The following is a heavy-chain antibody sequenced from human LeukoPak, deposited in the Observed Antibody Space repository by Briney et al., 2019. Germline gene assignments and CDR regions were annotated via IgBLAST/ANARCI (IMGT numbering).Heavy chain of an antibody. CDR3: ARDYYDSSGYYHYPYYYYGMDV. Sequence: PSETLSLTCTVSGGSISSGTYCWTWIRQPAGKGLEWIGRIYTSGSTNYNPSLKSRVIISVDTSKNHFSLKLTSVTAADTAVYYCARDYYDSSGYYHYPYYYYGMDVWGQGTTVTVSS. J-gene: IGHJ6*02. CDR2: IYTSGST. D-gene: IGHD3-22*01. CDR1: GGSISSGTYC. V-gene: IGHV4-61*02.